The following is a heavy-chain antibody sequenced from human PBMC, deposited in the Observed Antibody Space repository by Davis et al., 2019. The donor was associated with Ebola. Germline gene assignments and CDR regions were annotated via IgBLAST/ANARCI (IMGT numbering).Heavy chain of an antibody. CDR2: ISGSDATT. Sequence: GESLKISCAASGFTFNIFDMHWVRQAPGKGLEWVSAISGSDATTYYADSVKGRFTISRDNSKNTLYLQMNSLRDEDTAVYYCARAGYYYDSSGYYSSIDYWGQGTLVTVSS. V-gene: IGHV3-23*01. CDR3: ARAGYYYDSSGYYSSIDY. CDR1: GFTFNIFD. D-gene: IGHD3-22*01. J-gene: IGHJ4*02.